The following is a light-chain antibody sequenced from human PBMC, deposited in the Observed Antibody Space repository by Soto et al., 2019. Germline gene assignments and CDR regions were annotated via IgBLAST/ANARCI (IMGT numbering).Light chain of an antibody. CDR1: QSVSNS. J-gene: IGKJ4*01. CDR3: QQYDSSPRT. V-gene: IGKV3-20*01. CDR2: GAS. Sequence: EIVLTQSPGTLSLSPGERATLSCRASQSVSNSLAWYQQKPGQAPRLLTYGASTRATDIPDRFSGSGSGTDFTLTINRLEPEDFAGYYCQQYDSSPRTFGGGTRLEIK.